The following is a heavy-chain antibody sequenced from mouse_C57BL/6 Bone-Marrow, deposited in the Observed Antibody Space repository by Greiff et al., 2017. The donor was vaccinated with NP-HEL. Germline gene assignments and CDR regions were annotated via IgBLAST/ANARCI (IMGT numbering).Heavy chain of an antibody. CDR1: GYTFTSYW. CDR3: ARHGSSPYYAMDY. D-gene: IGHD1-1*01. Sequence: QVQLQQPGAELVMPGASVKLSCKASGYTFTSYWMHWVKQRPGQGLEWIGEIDPSDSYTNYNQQFKGKSTLTVDKSSSTAYMQLSSLTSEDSAVYYCARHGSSPYYAMDYWGQGTSVTVSS. V-gene: IGHV1-69*01. J-gene: IGHJ4*01. CDR2: IDPSDSYT.